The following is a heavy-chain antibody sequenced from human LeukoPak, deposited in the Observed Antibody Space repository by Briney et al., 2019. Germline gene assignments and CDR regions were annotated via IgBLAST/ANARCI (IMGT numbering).Heavy chain of an antibody. CDR1: GGSISSYY. D-gene: IGHD2-15*01. Sequence: KPSETLSLTCTVSGGSISSYYWSWIRQPPGKGLEWIGYIYYSGSTNYNPSLKSRVTISVDTSKNQFSLKLSSVTAADTAVYYCARDRSLPSDGCSGGSCYIVGYFDYWGQGTLVTVSS. CDR3: ARDRSLPSDGCSGGSCYIVGYFDY. J-gene: IGHJ4*02. V-gene: IGHV4-59*01. CDR2: IYYSGST.